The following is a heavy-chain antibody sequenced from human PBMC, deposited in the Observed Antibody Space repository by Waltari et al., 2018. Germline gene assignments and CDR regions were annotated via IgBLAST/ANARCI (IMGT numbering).Heavy chain of an antibody. CDR3: ARGGFGFNAGRFDS. D-gene: IGHD3-10*01. CDR2: TYDRSKWYS. Sequence: QVQLQQSGPGLVKPSQTLSLTCAISGDSVSSNSAIWNWIRQSPSRGLEWLGRTYDRSKWYSDSAVSVKSRIPINPDTSKNQFSLQLNSVTPEDTAVYYCARGGFGFNAGRFDSWGRGTLVTVTS. V-gene: IGHV6-1*01. J-gene: IGHJ4*02. CDR1: GDSVSSNSAI.